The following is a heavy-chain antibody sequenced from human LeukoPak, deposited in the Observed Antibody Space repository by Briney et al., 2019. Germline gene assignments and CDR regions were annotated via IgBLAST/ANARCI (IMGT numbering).Heavy chain of an antibody. V-gene: IGHV3-21*01. J-gene: IGHJ3*02. CDR3: ARGREYDSSGFHAFDI. Sequence: GGSLRLSCAASGFTFSSYSMNWVRQAPGKRLEWVSSISSSSSYIYYADSVKGRFTISRDNAKNSLYLQMNSLRAEDTAVYYCARGREYDSSGFHAFDIWGQGTMVTVSS. CDR2: ISSSSSYI. CDR1: GFTFSSYS. D-gene: IGHD3-22*01.